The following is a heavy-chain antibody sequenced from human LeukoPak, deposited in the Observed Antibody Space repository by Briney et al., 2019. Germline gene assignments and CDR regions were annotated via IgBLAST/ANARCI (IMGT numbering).Heavy chain of an antibody. J-gene: IGHJ5*02. CDR2: IYYSGST. D-gene: IGHD3-22*01. CDR3: ARDLYDSSGYPHNWFYP. V-gene: IGHV4-59*01. CDR1: GGSISSYY. Sequence: PSETLSLTCTVSGGSISSYYWSWIRQPPGKGLEWIGYIYYSGSTNYNPSLKSRVTISVDTSKNQFSLKLSSVTAADTAVYYCARDLYDSSGYPHNWFYPWAREPWSPSPQ.